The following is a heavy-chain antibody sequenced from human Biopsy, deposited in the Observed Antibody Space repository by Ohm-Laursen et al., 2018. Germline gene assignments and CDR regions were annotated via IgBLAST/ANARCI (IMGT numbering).Heavy chain of an antibody. CDR3: ARGPRGLVVITTTALYFDY. D-gene: IGHD3-22*01. J-gene: IGHJ4*02. V-gene: IGHV1-46*01. Sequence: ASVKVSCKVSGYTFTSYYLHWVRQAPGQGLEWMGRINPNNDNTAYAQKFQGRITITKDTSTSTVYMDLSSLTFDDSAVYYCARGPRGLVVITTTALYFDYWGQGNLVTVSS. CDR1: GYTFTSYY. CDR2: INPNNDNT.